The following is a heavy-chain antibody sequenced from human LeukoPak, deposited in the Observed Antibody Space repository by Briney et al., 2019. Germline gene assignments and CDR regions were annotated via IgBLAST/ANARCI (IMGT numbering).Heavy chain of an antibody. D-gene: IGHD5-18*01. Sequence: ASVTVSCKASGGTFSSYAISWVRQAPGQGLEWMGGIIPIFGTANYAQKFQGRVTITADESTSTAYMELSSLRSEDTAVYYCASTDTAMVTNGWFDPWGQGTLVTVSS. CDR2: IIPIFGTA. J-gene: IGHJ5*02. CDR1: GGTFSSYA. CDR3: ASTDTAMVTNGWFDP. V-gene: IGHV1-69*01.